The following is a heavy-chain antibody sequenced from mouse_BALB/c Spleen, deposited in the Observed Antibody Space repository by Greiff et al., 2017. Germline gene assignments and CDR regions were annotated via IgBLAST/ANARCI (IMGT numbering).Heavy chain of an antibody. J-gene: IGHJ4*01. Sequence: QVQLKQSGAELARPGASVKMSCKASGYTFTSYTMHWVKQRPGQGLEWIGYINPSSGYTNYNQKFKDKATLTADKSSSTAYMQLSSLTSEDSAVYYCARVVVGPAMDYWGQGTSVTVSS. CDR3: ARVVVGPAMDY. D-gene: IGHD1-1*01. CDR1: GYTFTSYT. V-gene: IGHV1-4*01. CDR2: INPSSGYT.